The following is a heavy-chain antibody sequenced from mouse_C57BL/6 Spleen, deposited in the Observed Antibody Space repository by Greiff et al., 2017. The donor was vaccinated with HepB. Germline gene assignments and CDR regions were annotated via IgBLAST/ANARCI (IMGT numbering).Heavy chain of an antibody. J-gene: IGHJ4*01. CDR2: IWTGGGT. V-gene: IGHV2-9-1*01. Sequence: QVQLKQSGPGLVAPSQSLSITCTVSGFSLTSYAISWVRQPPGKGLEWLGVIWTGGGTNYNSALKSRLSISKDNSKSQVFLKMNSLQTDDTARYYCARNYGSSFYYYAMDYWGQGTSVTVSS. CDR3: ARNYGSSFYYYAMDY. D-gene: IGHD1-1*01. CDR1: GFSLTSYA.